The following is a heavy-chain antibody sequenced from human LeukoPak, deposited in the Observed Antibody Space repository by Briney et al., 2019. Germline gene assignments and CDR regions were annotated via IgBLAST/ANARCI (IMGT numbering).Heavy chain of an antibody. CDR2: ISGYNDNT. D-gene: IGHD1-14*01. Sequence: ASVRVSCKTSGFTFKNYAIAWVRHVPGQGLEWMGWISGYNDNTNFAQRLQDRISMATDTSTDTAYMTLRSLRSDDTAVCFCARVHRPYNIGLMDYWGQGTQITVSS. J-gene: IGHJ4*02. CDR1: GFTFKNYA. V-gene: IGHV1-18*01. CDR3: ARVHRPYNIGLMDY.